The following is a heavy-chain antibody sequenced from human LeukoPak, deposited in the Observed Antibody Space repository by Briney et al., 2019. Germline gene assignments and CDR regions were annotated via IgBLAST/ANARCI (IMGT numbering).Heavy chain of an antibody. CDR2: INHRGST. CDR3: ARVKAVAGTLPHLLDY. Sequence: SETLSLTCAVYGGSFSGYYWSWIRQPPGKGLEWIGEINHRGSTSYNPSLKSRLTISRDEFKKQFSRKLTSVTVADTAVYFCARVKAVAGTLPHLLDYWGQGTLVTVSS. J-gene: IGHJ4*01. V-gene: IGHV4-34*01. CDR1: GGSFSGYY. D-gene: IGHD6-19*01.